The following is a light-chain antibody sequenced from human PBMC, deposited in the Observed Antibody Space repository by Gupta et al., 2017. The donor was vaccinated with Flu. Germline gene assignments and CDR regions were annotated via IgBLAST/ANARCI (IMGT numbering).Light chain of an antibody. Sequence: DIVMTQSPLSLAVTLPEPASISCRSSQRILHSGGYNFLDWYLQKPGQSPQVLIYLGSMWASGVPDRFSGSGSGTDFTLKISRVEAEDVGVYYCKHDLQTPRTFGPGTKVDIK. V-gene: IGKV2-28*01. CDR2: LGS. CDR1: QRILHSGGYNF. CDR3: KHDLQTPRT. J-gene: IGKJ3*01.